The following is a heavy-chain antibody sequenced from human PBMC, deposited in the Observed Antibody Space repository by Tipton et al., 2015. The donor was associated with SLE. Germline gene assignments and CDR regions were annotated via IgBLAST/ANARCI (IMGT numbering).Heavy chain of an antibody. D-gene: IGHD2-2*02. Sequence: TLSLTCTVSGGSISGSVYYWSWIRQPPGKGLEWIGYICYSGTTNNNPSLKSRVNMSIDTSKNHFSLNLSSVTAADTAIYYCARALWVDKDIAGEPIGIRLRAFDMWGQGTMVSVSS. CDR1: GGSISGSVYY. V-gene: IGHV4-61*03. J-gene: IGHJ3*02. CDR3: ARALWVDKDIAGEPIGIRLRAFDM. CDR2: ICYSGTT.